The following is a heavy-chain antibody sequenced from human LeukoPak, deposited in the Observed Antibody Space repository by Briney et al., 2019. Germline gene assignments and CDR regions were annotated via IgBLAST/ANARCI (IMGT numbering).Heavy chain of an antibody. J-gene: IGHJ4*02. CDR3: AKDGGSGSHSWFDF. CDR2: ISGSGGGT. CDR1: GFTFSSYA. V-gene: IGHV3-23*01. Sequence: GGSLRLSCAASGFTFSSYAMSWVRQAPEKGLEWVSTISGSGGGTYYAHSVKGRFTISRDDSKNTLYLQMNSLRAEDTAVYYCAKDGGSGSHSWFDFWGQGTLVTVSS. D-gene: IGHD1-26*01.